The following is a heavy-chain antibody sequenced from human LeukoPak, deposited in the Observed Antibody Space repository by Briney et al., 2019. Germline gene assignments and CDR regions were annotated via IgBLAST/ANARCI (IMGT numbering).Heavy chain of an antibody. V-gene: IGHV3-48*03. Sequence: GGSLRLSCAASGFTSSSYEMNCVRQGPGEGEECVSYISISVSTIYYADSVKGRFTISRDNAKNSLYLQMNSLRAEDTAVYYCAREMMDYGDYADYYYYYDMDVWGKGTTVTISS. CDR1: GFTSSSYE. J-gene: IGHJ6*03. CDR3: AREMMDYGDYADYYYYYDMDV. CDR2: ISISVSTI. D-gene: IGHD4-17*01.